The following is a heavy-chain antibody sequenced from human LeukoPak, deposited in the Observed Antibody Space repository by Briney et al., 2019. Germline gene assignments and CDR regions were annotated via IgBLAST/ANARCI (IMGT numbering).Heavy chain of an antibody. CDR2: IYYSGST. D-gene: IGHD5-24*01. J-gene: IGHJ4*02. V-gene: IGHV4-39*01. Sequence: SETLSLTCTVSGGSISSSSYYWGWIRRPPGKGLEWIGSIYYSGSTYYNPSLKSRVTTSVDTSKNQFSLKLSSVTAADTAVYYCARLEMATITYWGQGTLVTVSS. CDR3: ARLEMATITY. CDR1: GGSISSSSYY.